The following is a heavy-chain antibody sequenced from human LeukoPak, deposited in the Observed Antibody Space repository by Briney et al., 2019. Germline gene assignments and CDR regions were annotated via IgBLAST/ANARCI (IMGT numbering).Heavy chain of an antibody. V-gene: IGHV1-58*02. CDR1: GFTSTTST. CDR3: AADQPRYPDAFDI. J-gene: IGHJ3*02. D-gene: IGHD1-1*01. CDR2: IVVGSGDT. Sequence: ASVTVSCTASGFTSTTSTMQWVRQARGQRLEWIGWIVVGSGDTNYAEKFQERVTITRDMSTSTVYMELSSLRSDDTAVYYCAADQPRYPDAFDIWGQGTMVTVSS.